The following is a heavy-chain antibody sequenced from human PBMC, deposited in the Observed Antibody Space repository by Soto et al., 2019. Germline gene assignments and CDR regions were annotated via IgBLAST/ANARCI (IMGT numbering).Heavy chain of an antibody. CDR2: IYYSGIT. Sequence: SETLSLTCTVSGGSISSGVYYWSWIRHHPGKGLEWIGYIYYSGITYYNPSLKSRVTISVDTSKNQFSLKLSSVTAADTAVYYCARGKGDTIFGVVITRPYYYYYGMDVWGQGTTVTVSS. J-gene: IGHJ6*02. V-gene: IGHV4-31*03. D-gene: IGHD3-3*01. CDR3: ARGKGDTIFGVVITRPYYYYYGMDV. CDR1: GGSISSGVYY.